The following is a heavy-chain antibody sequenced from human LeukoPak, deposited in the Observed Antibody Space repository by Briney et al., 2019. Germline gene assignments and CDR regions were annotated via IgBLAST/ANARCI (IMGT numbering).Heavy chain of an antibody. J-gene: IGHJ3*01. D-gene: IGHD6-13*01. CDR2: VSYRGST. CDR1: GGPITGYY. Sequence: PSETLSLTCTVFGGPITGYYWSWIRQPPGKGLEWIGYVSYRGSTNYNPSLKSRVTISVDTSKNQFSLKLSSVTAAGTAVYYCARPYSSNWYDAFHFWGQGTMVTVSS. CDR3: ARPYSSNWYDAFHF. V-gene: IGHV4-59*01.